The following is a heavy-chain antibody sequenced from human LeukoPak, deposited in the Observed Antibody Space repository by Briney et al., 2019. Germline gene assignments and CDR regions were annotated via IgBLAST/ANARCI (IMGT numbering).Heavy chain of an antibody. D-gene: IGHD6-6*01. CDR3: ASNEIAARPALGYYYYYMDV. Sequence: GASVKVSCKASGGTFSSYAISWVRQAPGQGLEWMGRIIPIFGTANYAQKFQGRVTITTDESTSTAYMELSSLRSEDTAVYYCASNEIAARPALGYYYYYMDVWGKGTTVTVSS. J-gene: IGHJ6*03. CDR2: IIPIFGTA. CDR1: GGTFSSYA. V-gene: IGHV1-69*05.